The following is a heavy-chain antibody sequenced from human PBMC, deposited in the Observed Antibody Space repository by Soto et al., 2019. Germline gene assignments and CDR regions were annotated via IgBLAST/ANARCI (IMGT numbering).Heavy chain of an antibody. CDR3: ATGYCSGARCYPYFDD. V-gene: IGHV1-24*01. D-gene: IGHD2-15*01. CDR1: GYTLTEFS. CDR2: FDPEDGET. Sequence: ASVKVSCKVSGYTLTEFSMHWVRQAPGKGLEWMGGFDPEDGETIYAQKFQGRVTMTADTSTDTAYMELSSLGSEDTAVYYCATGYCSGARCYPYFDDWGQGTLVTVSS. J-gene: IGHJ4*02.